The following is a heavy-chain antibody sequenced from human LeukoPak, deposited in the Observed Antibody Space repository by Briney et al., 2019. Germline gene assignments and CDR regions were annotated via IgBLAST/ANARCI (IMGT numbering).Heavy chain of an antibody. CDR2: LSGSGITT. Sequence: GGSLRLSCAASGFTFSNSAMSWVRQAPGKGLEWVSTLSGSGITTYYADSVKGRFTISRDNSKNTLYLQMNSLRAEDTAVYYCAKGIYSSGWSYFDYWGHGTLVSVSS. V-gene: IGHV3-23*01. CDR3: AKGIYSSGWSYFDY. CDR1: GFTFSNSA. D-gene: IGHD6-19*01. J-gene: IGHJ4*01.